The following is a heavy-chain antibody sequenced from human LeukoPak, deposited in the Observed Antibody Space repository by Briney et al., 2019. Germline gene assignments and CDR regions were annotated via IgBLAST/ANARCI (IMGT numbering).Heavy chain of an antibody. J-gene: IGHJ3*01. V-gene: IGHV1-2*02. CDR2: INPNTGGT. Sequence: ASVKVFCKASGYTFIGYYMHWVRQAPGQGLEWMGWINPNTGGTSYAQIFQDRVTMTRDTSISTAYMELSGLRSDDTAVYYCARRLVDSNDGYDVWGQGTMVTVSS. D-gene: IGHD1-26*01. CDR1: GYTFIGYY. CDR3: ARRLVDSNDGYDV.